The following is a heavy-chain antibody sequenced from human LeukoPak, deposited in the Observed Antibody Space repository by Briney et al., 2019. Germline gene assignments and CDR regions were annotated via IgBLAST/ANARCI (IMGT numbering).Heavy chain of an antibody. CDR1: GFTFGSYA. V-gene: IGHV3-23*01. J-gene: IGHJ5*02. D-gene: IGHD6-19*01. CDR2: ISGSGGST. CDR3: AKDTSSGWPNWFDP. Sequence: GGSLRLSCAASGFTFGSYAMNWVRQAPGKGLEWVSAISGSGGSTYYADSVKGRFTISRDNSKNTLYLQMNSLRAEDTAVYYCAKDTSSGWPNWFDPWGQGTLVTVSS.